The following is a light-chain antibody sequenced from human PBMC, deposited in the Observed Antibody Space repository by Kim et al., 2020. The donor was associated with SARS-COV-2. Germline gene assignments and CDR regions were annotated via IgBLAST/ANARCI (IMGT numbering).Light chain of an antibody. CDR2: YAS. Sequence: SVTPKEKVTITCRASQSIGSSLHWYQQKPGQSPTLLIKYASQSFSGVPSRFSGSGSGTDFTLTISSLEAEDAATYYCHQSGGLPHTFGQGTKLEI. CDR1: QSIGSS. V-gene: IGKV6-21*01. J-gene: IGKJ2*01. CDR3: HQSGGLPHT.